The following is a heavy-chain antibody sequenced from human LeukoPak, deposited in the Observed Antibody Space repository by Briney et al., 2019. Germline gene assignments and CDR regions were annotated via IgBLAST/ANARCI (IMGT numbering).Heavy chain of an antibody. CDR1: GFTFSSYW. V-gene: IGHV3-74*01. CDR3: ASELRLWNAFDI. J-gene: IGHJ3*02. D-gene: IGHD5-18*01. Sequence: PGGSLRLSCAASGFTFSSYWMHWVRQAPGKGLLWVSRISTDGSSTTYADSVKGRFTISRDNAKNTLYLQMNSLRAEGTAVYYCASELRLWNAFDIWGQGTMVTVSS. CDR2: ISTDGSST.